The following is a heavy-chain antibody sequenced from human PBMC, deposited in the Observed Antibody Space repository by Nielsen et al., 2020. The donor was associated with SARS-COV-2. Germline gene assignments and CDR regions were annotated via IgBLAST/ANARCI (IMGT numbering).Heavy chain of an antibody. V-gene: IGHV3-7*03. CDR2: IKLDGSEK. Sequence: GESLKISCVVSGFNFRGYWMTWVRQAPGKGLEWVGNIKLDGSEKYYVDSVKGRFTISRDNAKNSLYLQMNSLRAEDTAVYYCARDRLEWLLSYYYYGMDVWGQGTTVTVSS. J-gene: IGHJ6*02. D-gene: IGHD3-3*01. CDR1: GFNFRGYW. CDR3: ARDRLEWLLSYYYYGMDV.